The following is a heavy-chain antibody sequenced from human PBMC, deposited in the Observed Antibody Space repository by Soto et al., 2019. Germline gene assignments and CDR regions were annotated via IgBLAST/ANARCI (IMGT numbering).Heavy chain of an antibody. CDR2: INADNGNT. Sequence: ASVKVSCKASGYTFTSYPLHWVRQAPGQRLEWMGWINADNGNTKYSQKFQGRVTITRDTSASTAYMELSSLRSEDTAIYYCARVLRESGLDYWGQGTLVTVSS. J-gene: IGHJ4*02. D-gene: IGHD3-10*01. CDR1: GYTFTSYP. CDR3: ARVLRESGLDY. V-gene: IGHV1-3*01.